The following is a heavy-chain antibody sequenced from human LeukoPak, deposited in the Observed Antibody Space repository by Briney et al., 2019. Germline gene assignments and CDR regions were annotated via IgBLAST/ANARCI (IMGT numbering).Heavy chain of an antibody. CDR3: ARGANYGDNLYYFDY. D-gene: IGHD4-23*01. J-gene: IGHJ4*02. V-gene: IGHV4-59*01. CDR1: GGSISSYY. CDR2: IYYSGST. Sequence: SETLSLTCTVSGGSISSYYWSWIRQPPGKGLERIGFIYYSGSTYYNPSLKSRVTISVDTSKNQISLRLASVTAADTAVYYCARGANYGDNLYYFDYWGQGALVTVSS.